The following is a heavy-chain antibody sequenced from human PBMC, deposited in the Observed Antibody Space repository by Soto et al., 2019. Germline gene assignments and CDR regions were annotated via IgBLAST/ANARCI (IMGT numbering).Heavy chain of an antibody. D-gene: IGHD3-10*01. V-gene: IGHV1-69*01. CDR2: IIPIFGTA. CDR3: ARPYGSGSFYYGMDV. CDR1: GGTFSSYA. Sequence: QVQLVQSGAEVNKPGSSVKVSCKASGGTFSSYAISWVRQAPGQGLEWMGGIIPIFGTANYAQKFQGRVTITADESTNTAYMELSRLRSEDTAVYYFARPYGSGSFYYGMDVWGQGTTVTVSS. J-gene: IGHJ6*02.